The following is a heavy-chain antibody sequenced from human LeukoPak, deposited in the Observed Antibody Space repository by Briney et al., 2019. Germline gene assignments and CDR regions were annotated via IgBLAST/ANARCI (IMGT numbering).Heavy chain of an antibody. V-gene: IGHV3-7*01. CDR3: ARFSRTGEGY. CDR1: GFIFSSYW. Sequence: GGSLRLSCVASGFIFSSYWMSWVRQVPGKGLEWVANIKQDGSDKQYVDSVKGRFTISRDNAKNSLYLQMNSLRAEDTAVYYCARFSRTGEGYWGQGILVTVSS. D-gene: IGHD3/OR15-3a*01. CDR2: IKQDGSDK. J-gene: IGHJ4*02.